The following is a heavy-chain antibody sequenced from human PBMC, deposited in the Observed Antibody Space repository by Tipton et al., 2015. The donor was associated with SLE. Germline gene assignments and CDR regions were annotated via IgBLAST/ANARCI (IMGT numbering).Heavy chain of an antibody. CDR3: ARDSQGYCSGGRCYAGGWFDP. J-gene: IGHJ5*02. D-gene: IGHD2-15*01. Sequence: TLSLTCTVSGGSISSHDWSWIRQPPGKGLEWIGYFYYSGSTNYNPSLKSRVSMSVDTSKNQFSLKLTSVTAADTAVYYCARDSQGYCSGGRCYAGGWFDPWGQGTLVTVSS. CDR2: FYYSGST. CDR1: GGSISSHD. V-gene: IGHV4-59*11.